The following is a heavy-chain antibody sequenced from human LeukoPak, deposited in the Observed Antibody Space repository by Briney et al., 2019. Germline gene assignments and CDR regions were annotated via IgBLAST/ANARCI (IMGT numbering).Heavy chain of an antibody. D-gene: IGHD5-12*01. J-gene: IGHJ4*02. CDR2: ISYDGSNK. CDR1: GFTFSSYA. CDR3: AKVEVATRGGGQDYFDY. V-gene: IGHV3-30*04. Sequence: PGGSLRLSCAASGFTFSSYAMHWVRQAPGKGLEWVAVISYDGSNKYYADSVKGRFTISRDNSKNTLYLQMNSLRAEDTAVYYCAKVEVATRGGGQDYFDYWGQGTLVTVSS.